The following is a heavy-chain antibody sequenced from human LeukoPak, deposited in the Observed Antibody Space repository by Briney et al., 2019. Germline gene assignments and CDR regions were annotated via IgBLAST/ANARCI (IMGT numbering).Heavy chain of an antibody. CDR3: ATFPYYDFWSGYPDDY. D-gene: IGHD3-3*01. CDR2: IKQDGSEK. J-gene: IGHJ4*02. Sequence: GGSLRLSCAASGFTFSSYWMSWVRQAPGKGLEWVANIKQDGSEKYYVDSVKGRFTISRDNAKNSLYLQMNSLRAEDTAVYYCATFPYYDFWSGYPDDYWGQGTLVTVSS. CDR1: GFTFSSYW. V-gene: IGHV3-7*01.